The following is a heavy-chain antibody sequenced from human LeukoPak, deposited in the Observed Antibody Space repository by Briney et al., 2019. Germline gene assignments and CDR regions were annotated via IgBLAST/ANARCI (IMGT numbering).Heavy chain of an antibody. CDR1: GFTFTTYN. Sequence: GGSLRLSCAASGFTFTTYNMNWVRQAPGKGLEWVSYISSSSSYRYYADSAKGRFTISRDNAKNSLFLQMNSLRAEDTAVYYCARAHYYDRSGWGGVFDYWGQGILVTVSS. CDR3: ARAHYYDRSGWGGVFDY. V-gene: IGHV3-21*01. J-gene: IGHJ4*02. CDR2: ISSSSSYR. D-gene: IGHD3-22*01.